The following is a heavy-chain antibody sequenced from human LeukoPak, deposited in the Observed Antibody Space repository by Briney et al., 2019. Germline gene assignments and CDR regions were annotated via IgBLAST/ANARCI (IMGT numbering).Heavy chain of an antibody. J-gene: IGHJ3*02. D-gene: IGHD6-13*01. CDR3: ARVRSWYPAFDI. CDR1: GYTFTGYY. V-gene: IGHV1-2*02. Sequence: ASVTVSCKTSGYTFTGYYMHWVRQAPGQGLEWMGWINPNSGGTNYAQKFQGRVTMTRDTSISTAYMELSRLRSDDTAVYYCARVRSWYPAFDIWGQGTMVTVSS. CDR2: INPNSGGT.